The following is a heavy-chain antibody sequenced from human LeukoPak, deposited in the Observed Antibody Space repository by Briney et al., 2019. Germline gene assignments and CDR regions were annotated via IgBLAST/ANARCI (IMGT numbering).Heavy chain of an antibody. Sequence: GGSLRLSCAASEFMFSAYEMNWVRQAPGKGLEWVSYISSSGSIIYHADSVKGRFTISRDNAKSSLYLQMSSLRAEDTAVYYCAKDLGRTGLDYWGQGTLVTVSS. CDR2: ISSSGSII. V-gene: IGHV3-48*03. J-gene: IGHJ4*02. CDR1: EFMFSAYE. D-gene: IGHD3-16*01. CDR3: AKDLGRTGLDY.